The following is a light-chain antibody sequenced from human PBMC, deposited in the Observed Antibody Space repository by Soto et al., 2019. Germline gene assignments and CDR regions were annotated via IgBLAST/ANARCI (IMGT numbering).Light chain of an antibody. CDR3: GSWDSSLSAYV. CDR1: TSNILRNS. V-gene: IGLV1-51*01. CDR2: DDN. J-gene: IGLJ1*01. Sequence: QSVLTQPPSASGNPGQRLTISCSGSTSNILRNSVSWYQQLPGTAPKLLIYDDNKRPSGIPDRFSGSKSGTSATLGITGLQTGDEADYYCGSWDSSLSAYVFGTGTKVTVL.